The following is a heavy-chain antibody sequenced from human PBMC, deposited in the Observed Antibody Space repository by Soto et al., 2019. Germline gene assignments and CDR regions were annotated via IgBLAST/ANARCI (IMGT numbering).Heavy chain of an antibody. CDR2: IYYTGGT. Sequence: SETLSLTCTVSGGSVSSGSYHWNWIRQPPGKGLEWIGYIYYTGGTNYNPSLARRVTMSVDTSKNQFSLKVTSVTAADTAVYYCARHQDYYDGKGAFDIWGQGTMVTVSS. D-gene: IGHD3-22*01. J-gene: IGHJ3*02. CDR3: ARHQDYYDGKGAFDI. CDR1: GGSVSSGSYH. V-gene: IGHV4-61*01.